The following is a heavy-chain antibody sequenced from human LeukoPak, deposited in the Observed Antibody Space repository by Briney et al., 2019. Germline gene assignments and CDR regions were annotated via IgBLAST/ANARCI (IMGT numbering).Heavy chain of an antibody. CDR1: GGSISSSSYY. CDR3: ARGQPGIVVVITTHRFDP. CDR2: IYYSGST. V-gene: IGHV4-39*07. Sequence: PSETLSLTCTVSGGSISSSSYYWGWIRQPPGKGLEWIGSIYYSGSTYYNPSLKSRVTISVDTSKNQFSLKLSSVTAADTAVYYCARGQPGIVVVITTHRFDPWGQGTLVTVSS. J-gene: IGHJ5*02. D-gene: IGHD3-22*01.